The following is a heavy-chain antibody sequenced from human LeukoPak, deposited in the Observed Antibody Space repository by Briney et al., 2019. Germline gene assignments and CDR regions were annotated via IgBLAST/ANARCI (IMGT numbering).Heavy chain of an antibody. V-gene: IGHV3-7*01. J-gene: IGHJ4*02. CDR1: GFTFSSHL. CDR3: AGERPSSSWYDY. CDR2: IYQDGREK. D-gene: IGHD6-13*01. Sequence: GGSLRLSCAASGFTFSSHLMTWVRQAPGKGLEWVANIYQDGREKYYAVSVKGRFTISRDNAKNSLFLQMDSLRAEDTAVYYCAGERPSSSWYDYWGQGTLVTVSP.